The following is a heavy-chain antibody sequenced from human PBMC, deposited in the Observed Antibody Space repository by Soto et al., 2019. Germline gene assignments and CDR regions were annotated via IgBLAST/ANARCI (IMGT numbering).Heavy chain of an antibody. CDR1: GGSISSYY. J-gene: IGHJ4*02. D-gene: IGHD6-6*01. CDR3: ARERFEYSSSYFDY. V-gene: IGHV4-59*01. CDR2: IYYSGST. Sequence: SETLSLTCTVSGGSISSYYWSWIRQPPGKGLEWIGYIYYSGSTNYNPSLKSRVTISVDTSKNQFYLKLSSVTAADTAVYYCARERFEYSSSYFDYWGQGTLVTVSS.